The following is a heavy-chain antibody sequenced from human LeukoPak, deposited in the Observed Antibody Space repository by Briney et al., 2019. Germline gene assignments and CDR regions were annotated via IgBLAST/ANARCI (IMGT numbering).Heavy chain of an antibody. Sequence: GGSLRLSCAASGFTFTSYAMTWVRQAPGKGLGWVSTITGSGATTYYADSVKGRFTIARDNSKNTVYLQMNSLRVEDTAVYYCAKTRSWGFDPWGQGTWVTVSA. V-gene: IGHV3-23*01. J-gene: IGHJ5*02. CDR2: ITGSGATT. CDR3: AKTRSWGFDP. CDR1: GFTFTSYA. D-gene: IGHD3-10*01.